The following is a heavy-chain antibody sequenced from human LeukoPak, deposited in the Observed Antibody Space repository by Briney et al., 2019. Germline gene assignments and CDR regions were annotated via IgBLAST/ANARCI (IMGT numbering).Heavy chain of an antibody. CDR3: AKESTAAGNPLFDN. D-gene: IGHD6-25*01. CDR2: IDAGGIGT. Sequence: GGSLRLSCAASGFTFRSYAMSWVRQAPGKGLEWVSGIDAGGIGTYYADSVKGRFTISRDNSKNTLYLQMNSLRVDDTAIYYCAKESTAAGNPLFDNWGQGALVAVSS. CDR1: GFTFRSYA. J-gene: IGHJ4*02. V-gene: IGHV3-23*01.